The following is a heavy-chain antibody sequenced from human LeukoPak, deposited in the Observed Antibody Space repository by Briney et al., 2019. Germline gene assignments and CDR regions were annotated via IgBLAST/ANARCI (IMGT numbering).Heavy chain of an antibody. D-gene: IGHD3-10*01. CDR1: GGSISSGDYY. Sequence: SETLSLTCTVSGGSISSGDYYWSWIRQPPGKGLEWIGYIYYSGSTYYNPSLKSRVTISVDTSKNQFSLKLSPVTAADTAVYYCARQGAGVPFDYWGRGTLVTVSS. CDR2: IYYSGST. CDR3: ARQGAGVPFDY. V-gene: IGHV4-30-4*01. J-gene: IGHJ4*02.